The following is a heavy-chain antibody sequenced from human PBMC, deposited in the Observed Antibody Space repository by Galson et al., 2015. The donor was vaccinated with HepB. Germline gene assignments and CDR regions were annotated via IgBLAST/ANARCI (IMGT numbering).Heavy chain of an antibody. CDR1: GYTFTSYG. CDR2: ISAYNGNT. V-gene: IGHV1-18*01. D-gene: IGHD1-1*01. Sequence: SVKVSCKAPGYTFTSYGISWVRQAPGQGLEWMGWISAYNGNTNYAQKLQGRVTMTTDTSTSTAYMELRSLRSDDTAVYYCAKNNWNDGYYYYMDVWGKGTTVTVSS. J-gene: IGHJ6*03. CDR3: AKNNWNDGYYYYMDV.